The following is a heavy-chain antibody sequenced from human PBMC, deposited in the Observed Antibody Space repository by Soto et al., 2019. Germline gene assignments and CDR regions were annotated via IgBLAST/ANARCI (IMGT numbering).Heavy chain of an antibody. D-gene: IGHD3-22*01. CDR3: AKDQQMVVITMIVVASFMEGVMDV. V-gene: IGHV3-23*01. J-gene: IGHJ6*02. CDR1: GFTFSSYA. Sequence: PGGSLRLSCAASGFTFSSYAMSWVRQAPGKGLEWVSAISGSGGSTYYADSVKGRFTISRDNSKNTLYLQMNSLRAEDTAVYYCAKDQQMVVITMIVVASFMEGVMDVWGQGTTVTVSS. CDR2: ISGSGGST.